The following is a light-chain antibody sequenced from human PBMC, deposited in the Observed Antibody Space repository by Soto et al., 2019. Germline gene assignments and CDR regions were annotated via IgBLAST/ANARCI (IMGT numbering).Light chain of an antibody. CDR1: QSLSNNY. J-gene: IGKJ1*01. CDR3: QQYHNWPPWT. V-gene: IGKV3-20*01. CDR2: GAS. Sequence: EIVLTHSPGTLSLSPGERATLSCRASQSLSNNYLAWYQQKPGQAPRLVIYGASSRATGIPDRFSASGSGTDFTLTISRLEPEDSAVYYCQQYHNWPPWTFGQGTKVDIK.